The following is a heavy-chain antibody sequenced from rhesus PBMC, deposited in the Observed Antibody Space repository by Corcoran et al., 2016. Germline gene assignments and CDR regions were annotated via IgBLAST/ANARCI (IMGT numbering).Heavy chain of an antibody. J-gene: IGHJ4*01. CDR3: ARSALRGIFDY. D-gene: IGHD5-42*01. V-gene: IGHV2S2*01. CDR1: GFSLSTSGLR. Sequence: QVTLKESGPALVKPTQTLTLTCTFSGFSLSTSGLRVSWIRQPPGKALEWLARIDWDEDKYYSTSLKSRLTISKDTSKNQVVLTMTNMDPVDTATYYCARSALRGIFDYWGQGVLVTVSS. CDR2: IDWDEDK.